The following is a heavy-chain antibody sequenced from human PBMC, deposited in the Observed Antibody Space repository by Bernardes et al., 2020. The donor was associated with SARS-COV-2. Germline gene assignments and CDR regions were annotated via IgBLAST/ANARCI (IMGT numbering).Heavy chain of an antibody. CDR3: AGSSCGIDCYLGGLRSWDYGMDV. CDR1: GFTVSSKY. V-gene: IGHV4-59*05. CDR2: IYFSGNT. Sequence: GSLRLSCAVSGFTVSSKYMNWVRQAPGKGLEWIGSIYFSGNTYYNPSLQSRVSESVDTSKNQFSLRLSSVTAADTAVYYCAGSSCGIDCYLGGLRSWDYGMDVWGQGTTVTVSS. D-gene: IGHD2-21*02. J-gene: IGHJ6*02.